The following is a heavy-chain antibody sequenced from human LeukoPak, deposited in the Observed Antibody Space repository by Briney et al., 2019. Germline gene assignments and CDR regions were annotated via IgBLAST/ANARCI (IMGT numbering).Heavy chain of an antibody. J-gene: IGHJ5*01. CDR3: ARDTGYNCFDS. D-gene: IGHD3-10*01. V-gene: IGHV3-7*04. CDR1: GXTFSSYW. Sequence: GGSLRLSCAASGXTFSSYWMAWVRQAPGKGLEWVANIKEDGNDKYYVDSVKGRFTISRDNAKNSLYLQMNSLRAEDTAVYYCARDTGYNCFDSWGQGTLVTVSS. CDR2: IKEDGNDK.